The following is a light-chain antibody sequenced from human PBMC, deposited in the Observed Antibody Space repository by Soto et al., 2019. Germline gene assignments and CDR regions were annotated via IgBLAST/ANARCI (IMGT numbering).Light chain of an antibody. CDR1: QSVTTN. CDR3: QQYNNWPPIT. V-gene: IGKV3D-15*01. CDR2: DAS. J-gene: IGKJ5*01. Sequence: DIVMTQSPATLSVSPGERATRSCRASQSVTTNLAWYQQTPAQAPRLLIYDASTRATGIPARFSGSGSGTEFTLTISSLQSEDFAVYYCQQYNNWPPITFGQGTRLEI.